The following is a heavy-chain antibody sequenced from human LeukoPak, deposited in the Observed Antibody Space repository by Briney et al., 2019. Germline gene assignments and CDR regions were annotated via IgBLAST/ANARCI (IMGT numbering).Heavy chain of an antibody. Sequence: VGSLRLSCAASEFTFSNYDMHWVRQAPGKGLEWVAFIRYDGNNKYYADSVKGRFTISRDNSKNTLYLQMNSLRAEDTAVYYCAKDQAVAGHPLDYWGQGTLVTVS. D-gene: IGHD6-19*01. V-gene: IGHV3-30*02. J-gene: IGHJ4*02. CDR2: IRYDGNNK. CDR3: AKDQAVAGHPLDY. CDR1: EFTFSNYD.